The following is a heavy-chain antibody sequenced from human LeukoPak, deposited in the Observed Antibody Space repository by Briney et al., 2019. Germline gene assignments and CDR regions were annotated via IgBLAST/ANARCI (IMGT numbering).Heavy chain of an antibody. V-gene: IGHV3-21*01. CDR2: ISSSSSYI. Sequence: ETLSLTCTVSGGSISSSSYYWGWIRQPPGKGLEWVSSISSSSSYIYYADSVKGRFTISRDNAKNSLYLQMNSLRAEDTAVYYCARLNWFDPWGQGTLVTVSS. J-gene: IGHJ5*02. CDR1: GGSISSSS. CDR3: ARLNWFDP.